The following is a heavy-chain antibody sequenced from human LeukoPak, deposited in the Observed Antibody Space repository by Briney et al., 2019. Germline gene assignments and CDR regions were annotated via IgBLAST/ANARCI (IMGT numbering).Heavy chain of an antibody. CDR1: GYTFNRYG. CDR2: ISVYNGNT. D-gene: IGHD2-8*01. CDR3: ARGDCSDGLCLGLDPYYSDY. Sequence: ASVMVSCKASGYTFNRYGISWVRQAPGQGVEWMGWISVYNGNTKYADKVQGRVTMTRDTSTSTAYMELRSLRSDDTAVYYCARGDCSDGLCLGLDPYYSDYWGQGTLVTVSS. V-gene: IGHV1-18*01. J-gene: IGHJ4*02.